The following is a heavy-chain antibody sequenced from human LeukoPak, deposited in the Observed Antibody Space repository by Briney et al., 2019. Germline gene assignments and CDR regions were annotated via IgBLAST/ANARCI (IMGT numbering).Heavy chain of an antibody. V-gene: IGHV1-2*02. Sequence: ASVKVSCKASGYTFTGYYMHWVRQAPGQGLEWMGWINPNSGGTNYAQKFQGRVTMTRDTSISTAYMELSRLRSDDTAVYYCARDFILPVAGHCSGGSCYSGYSYGLPGGYWGQGTLVTVSS. J-gene: IGHJ4*02. D-gene: IGHD2-15*01. CDR2: INPNSGGT. CDR1: GYTFTGYY. CDR3: ARDFILPVAGHCSGGSCYSGYSYGLPGGY.